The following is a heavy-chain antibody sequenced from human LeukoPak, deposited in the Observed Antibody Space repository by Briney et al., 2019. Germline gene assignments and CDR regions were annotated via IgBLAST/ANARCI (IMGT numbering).Heavy chain of an antibody. D-gene: IGHD2-15*01. CDR2: TYYRSEWSS. CDR1: GDSFSGKSAA. V-gene: IGHV6-1*01. J-gene: IGHJ4*02. Sequence: SQTLSLTCAISGDSFSGKSAAWNWIRQSPSRGLEWLGRTYYRSEWSSGYAESVKSRITINPDTSKNQFSLQLRSVTPEDTAVYYCAKQLGYCSDGSCYFPYWGQGTLVTVSS. CDR3: AKQLGYCSDGSCYFPY.